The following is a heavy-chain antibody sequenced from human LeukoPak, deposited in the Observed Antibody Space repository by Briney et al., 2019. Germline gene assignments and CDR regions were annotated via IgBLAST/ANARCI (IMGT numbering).Heavy chain of an antibody. J-gene: IGHJ6*02. CDR1: GYTFTSYD. Sequence: ASVKVSCKASGYTFTSYDINWVRQATGQGLEWMGWMNPNSGNTGYAQKFQGRVTMTRNTSISTAYMELSSLRSEDTAVYYCARGHQTTGGYYPPHYYYGMDVWGQGTTVTVSS. D-gene: IGHD3-22*01. CDR3: ARGHQTTGGYYPPHYYYGMDV. V-gene: IGHV1-8*01. CDR2: MNPNSGNT.